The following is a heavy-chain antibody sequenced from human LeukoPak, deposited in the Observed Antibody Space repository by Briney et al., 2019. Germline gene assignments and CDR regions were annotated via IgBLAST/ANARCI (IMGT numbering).Heavy chain of an antibody. J-gene: IGHJ4*02. CDR1: GYTFTGYY. CDR3: ATDLNGMTTVTTPPVV. D-gene: IGHD4-17*01. Sequence: ASVKVSCKASGYTFTGYYMHWVRQAPGQGLEWMGWINPNSGGTNSAQKFQGRVTMTRDTSISTAYMELSSLRSEDTAVYYCATDLNGMTTVTTPPVVWGQGTLVTVSS. CDR2: INPNSGGT. V-gene: IGHV1-2*02.